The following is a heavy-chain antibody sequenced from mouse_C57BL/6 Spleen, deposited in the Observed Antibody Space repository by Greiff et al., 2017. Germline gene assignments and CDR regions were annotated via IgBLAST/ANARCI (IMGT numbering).Heavy chain of an antibody. Sequence: EVMLVESGGGLVKPGGSLKLSCAASGYTFSDYGMHWVRQAPGKGLEWVAYISSGSSTIYYADTVKGRFTISRDNANNTLFLQMTSLRSEDTAMYYCARGEGDYWGQGTTLTVSS. CDR3: ARGEGDY. V-gene: IGHV5-17*01. J-gene: IGHJ2*01. CDR2: ISSGSSTI. CDR1: GYTFSDYG.